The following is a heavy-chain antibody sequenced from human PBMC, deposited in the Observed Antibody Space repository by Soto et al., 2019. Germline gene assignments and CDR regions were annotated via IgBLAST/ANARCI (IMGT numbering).Heavy chain of an antibody. CDR3: TCSGDDYQYFNC. V-gene: IGHV3-72*01. CDR2: TRNRPNSYST. D-gene: IGHD4-17*01. J-gene: IGHJ4*02. CDR1: GFTFSDHY. Sequence: GGSLRLSCAASGFTFSDHYMDWVRQAPGKGLEWVGRTRNRPNSYSTEYAASVKGRFTISRDDSKNSLYLQMNSLKTEDTAVYYCTCSGDDYQYFNCWGRGTLVTVSS.